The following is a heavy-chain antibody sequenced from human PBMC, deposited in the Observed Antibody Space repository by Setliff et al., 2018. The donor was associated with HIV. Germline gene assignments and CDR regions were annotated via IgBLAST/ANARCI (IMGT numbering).Heavy chain of an antibody. D-gene: IGHD3-10*01. J-gene: IGHJ4*02. CDR2: IHYGGFF. Sequence: TSETLSLTCTVSGGSFRSSRYYWGWIRQPPGKGLEWIGNIHYGGFFWYSPSLKSRVTISVDTSKNQFSLKLSSVTAADTAVYYCARPALGIGGGSRFDNWGQGTQVTVSS. CDR3: ARPALGIGGGSRFDN. CDR1: GGSFRSSRYY. V-gene: IGHV4-39*01.